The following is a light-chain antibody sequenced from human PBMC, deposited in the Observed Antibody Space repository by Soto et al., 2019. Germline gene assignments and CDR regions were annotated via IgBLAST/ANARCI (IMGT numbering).Light chain of an antibody. CDR1: QSVSSY. Sequence: ENVLTQSPAPLSLSPGERAPLSRRASQSVSSYLAWYQQKPGQAPRLLIYDASNRATGIPARFSGSGSGTDFTLTISSLEPEDFAVYYCQQRSNWPPWTFGQGTKV. CDR3: QQRSNWPPWT. J-gene: IGKJ1*01. CDR2: DAS. V-gene: IGKV3-11*01.